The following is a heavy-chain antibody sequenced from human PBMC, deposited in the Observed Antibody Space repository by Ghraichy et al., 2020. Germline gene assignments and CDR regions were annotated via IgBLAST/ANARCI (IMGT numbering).Heavy chain of an antibody. D-gene: IGHD3-9*01. Sequence: ETLSLTCTVSGGSISSYYWSWIRQPPGKGLEWIGYIYYSGSTNYNPSLKSRVTISVDTSKNQFSLKLSSVTAADTALYYCARVRFDWLNWFDPWGQGTPVTVSS. CDR1: GGSISSYY. CDR3: ARVRFDWLNWFDP. J-gene: IGHJ5*02. V-gene: IGHV4-59*01. CDR2: IYYSGST.